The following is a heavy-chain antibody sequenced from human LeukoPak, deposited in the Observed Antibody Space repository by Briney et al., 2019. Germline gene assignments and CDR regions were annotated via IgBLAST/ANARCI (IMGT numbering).Heavy chain of an antibody. D-gene: IGHD3-10*01. J-gene: IGHJ5*02. CDR1: GGTFSSYA. V-gene: IGHV1-18*01. Sequence: GSSVKVSCKASGGTFSSYAISWVRQAPGQGLEWMGWISAYNGNTNYAQKLQGRVTMTTDTSTSTAYMELRSLRSDDTAVYYCARDVGLLWFGESGWFDPWGQGTLVTVSS. CDR2: ISAYNGNT. CDR3: ARDVGLLWFGESGWFDP.